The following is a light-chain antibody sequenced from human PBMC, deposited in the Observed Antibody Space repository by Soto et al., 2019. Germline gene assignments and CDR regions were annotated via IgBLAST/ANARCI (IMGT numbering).Light chain of an antibody. CDR2: GAS. J-gene: IGKJ1*01. CDR1: QSVRST. V-gene: IGKV3-15*01. CDR3: QQYHNWPPRT. Sequence: EIVLTQSPGTLSLSPGERATLSCRASQSVRSTSLAWYQQKPGQAPRLLIYGASTRATGIPARFSGGGSETEFTLTISSLQSEDFAVYYCQQYHNWPPRTFGQGTKVEIK.